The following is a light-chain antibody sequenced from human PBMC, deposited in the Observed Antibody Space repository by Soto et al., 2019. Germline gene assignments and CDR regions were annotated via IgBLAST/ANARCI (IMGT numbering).Light chain of an antibody. CDR1: QSISSY. CDR2: AAS. V-gene: IGKV1-39*01. J-gene: IGKJ5*01. CDR3: QQYNTYST. Sequence: DIQMTQSPSSLSASVGDRVTITCRASQSISSYLNWYQQKPGKAPKLLIYAASSLQSGVPARFSGSASGTEFTLTISSLQPDDFATYYCQQYNTYSTFGQGTRLEIK.